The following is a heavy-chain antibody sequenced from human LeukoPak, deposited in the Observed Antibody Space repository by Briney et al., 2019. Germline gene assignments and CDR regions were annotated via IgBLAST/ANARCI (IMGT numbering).Heavy chain of an antibody. J-gene: IGHJ4*02. CDR3: AKFPPVGITLSTTDY. V-gene: IGHV3-30*02. D-gene: IGHD3-22*01. CDR1: GFTFSGYG. Sequence: GGSLRLSCAASGFTFSGYGMHWVRQAPGKGLEWVAFIRYDGSNKYYTDSVKGRFTISRDNSKNTLYLQMNSLRTEDTAVYYCAKFPPVGITLSTTDYWGQGTLVTVSS. CDR2: IRYDGSNK.